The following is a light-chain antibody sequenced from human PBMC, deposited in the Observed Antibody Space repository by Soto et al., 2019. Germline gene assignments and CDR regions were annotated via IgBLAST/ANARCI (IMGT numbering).Light chain of an antibody. CDR3: QSYYNSLSGSDAV. V-gene: IGLV1-40*01. Sequence: QSVLTQPPSVSGAPGQRVTISCTGNSSNIGASYDVHWYQQHPGTAPKLLIYNTNNRPSGVPDRFSGSKSGTSASLAITGVHAEDEADYYCQSYYNSLSGSDAVFGGGTQLTVL. CDR1: SSNIGASYD. J-gene: IGLJ7*01. CDR2: NTN.